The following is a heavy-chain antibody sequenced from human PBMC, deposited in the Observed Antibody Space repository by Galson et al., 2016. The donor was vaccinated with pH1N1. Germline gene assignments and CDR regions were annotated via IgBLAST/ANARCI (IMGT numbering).Heavy chain of an antibody. D-gene: IGHD5-18*01. CDR2: MQHDGSDK. CDR3: SRIGHGNSYGSGFDD. J-gene: IGHJ4*02. CDR1: GFGFSDSS. Sequence: SLRLSCAASGFGFSDSSMTWVRQAPGKGLEWVAVMQHDGSDKYYADYVKGRFTISRDNSKNTFTLQMNSLRPEDTALYYCSRIGHGNSYGSGFDDWGQGTLVIVSS. V-gene: IGHV3-30-3*01.